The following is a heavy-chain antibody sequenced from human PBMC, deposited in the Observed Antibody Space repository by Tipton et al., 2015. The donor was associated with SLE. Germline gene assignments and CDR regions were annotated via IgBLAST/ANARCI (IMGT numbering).Heavy chain of an antibody. CDR3: AASGYGVYYYYYGMDV. J-gene: IGHJ6*02. Sequence: SLRLSCAASGFTFRNDAMGWVRQAPGKGLEWVSGISGSGDYTYTSDSVKGRFTISRDNSKNTLYLQMNSLRAEDTAVYYCAASGYGVYYYYYGMDVWGQGTTVTVSS. CDR2: ISGSGDYT. V-gene: IGHV3-23*01. D-gene: IGHD5-12*01. CDR1: GFTFRNDA.